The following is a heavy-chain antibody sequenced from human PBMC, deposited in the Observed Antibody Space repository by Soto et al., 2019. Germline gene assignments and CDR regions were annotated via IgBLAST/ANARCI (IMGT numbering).Heavy chain of an antibody. J-gene: IGHJ4*02. Sequence: EVQLVESGGGLVKPGGSLRLSCAASGFTFSSYSMNWVRQAPGKGLEWVSSISSSSSYIYYADSVKGRFTISRDNAKNSLYLQMNSLRAEDTAVYYCARGLYSSARLFDYWGQGTLVTVSS. CDR2: ISSSSSYI. CDR3: ARGLYSSARLFDY. CDR1: GFTFSSYS. D-gene: IGHD6-19*01. V-gene: IGHV3-21*01.